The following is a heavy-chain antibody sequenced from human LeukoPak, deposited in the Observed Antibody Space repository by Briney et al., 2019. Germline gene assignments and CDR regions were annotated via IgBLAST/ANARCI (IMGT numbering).Heavy chain of an antibody. CDR2: TYYRSKWYN. CDR1: GDSVSSNRAA. V-gene: IGHV6-1*01. Sequence: SPTLTLTCIISGDSVSSNRAAWNWIRQSPSRGLEWLGRTYYRSKWYNDYIVSVNSRISINPDTSKNVFSLQLKSVTPEDNAVHSCARFDYRAPHYWGQGTLVTVSS. J-gene: IGHJ4*02. D-gene: IGHD5-12*01. CDR3: ARFDYRAPHY.